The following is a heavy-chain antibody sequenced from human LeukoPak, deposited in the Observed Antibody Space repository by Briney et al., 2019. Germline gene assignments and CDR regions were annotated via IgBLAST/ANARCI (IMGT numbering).Heavy chain of an antibody. CDR2: ISGSGGST. CDR3: AKDGGYSYGYSVDY. V-gene: IGHV3-23*01. D-gene: IGHD5-18*01. J-gene: IGHJ4*02. Sequence: GGSLRLSCAASGFTFSSYAMSWVRQAPGKGLEWVSAISGSGGSTYYADSVKGRFTISRDNSKNTLYLQMNSLRAEDTAVYYCAKDGGYSYGYSVDYWGQGTLVTVPS. CDR1: GFTFSSYA.